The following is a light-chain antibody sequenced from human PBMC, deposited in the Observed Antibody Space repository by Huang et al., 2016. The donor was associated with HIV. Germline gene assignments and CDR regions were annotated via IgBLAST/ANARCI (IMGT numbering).Light chain of an antibody. CDR1: QSGSTR. Sequence: DIQMTQSPSTLSAAIGDRVTIPCRASQSGSTRLAWYQQKPGKAPRLLIQEASSLESGVPSRVSGSGSGTEFTLTISSLQPDDSATYSCQQYNTFTFGPGTKVDI. CDR2: EAS. J-gene: IGKJ3*01. V-gene: IGKV1-5*03. CDR3: QQYNTFT.